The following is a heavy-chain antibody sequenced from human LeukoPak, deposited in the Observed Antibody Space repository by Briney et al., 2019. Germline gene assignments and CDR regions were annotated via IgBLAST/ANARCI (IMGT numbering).Heavy chain of an antibody. CDR1: GYTFTGYY. CDR2: INPNSGGT. J-gene: IGHJ4*02. V-gene: IGHV1-2*02. CDR3: ARDLYGSGSLDY. D-gene: IGHD3-10*01. Sequence: ASVKVSCEASGYTFTGYYMHWVRQAPGQGLEWMGWINPNSGGTNYAQKFQGRVTMTRDTSISTAYMELSRLRSDDTAVYYCARDLYGSGSLDYWGQGTLVTVSS.